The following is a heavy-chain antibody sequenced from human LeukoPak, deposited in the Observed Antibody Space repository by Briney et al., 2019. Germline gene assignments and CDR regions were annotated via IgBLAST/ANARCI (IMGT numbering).Heavy chain of an antibody. CDR1: VGTFSRYA. CDR3: ARTLGGNSGWFDP. V-gene: IGHV1-8*02. CDR2: MNPNSGDT. D-gene: IGHD4-23*01. Sequence: ASLKISCKASVGTFSRYAISWVRQAPGQGVEWMGWMNPNSGDTGYAQKFQGRVTMTRNTSISTAYMELSSLRSEDTAVYYCARTLGGNSGWFDPWGQGTLVTVSS. J-gene: IGHJ5*02.